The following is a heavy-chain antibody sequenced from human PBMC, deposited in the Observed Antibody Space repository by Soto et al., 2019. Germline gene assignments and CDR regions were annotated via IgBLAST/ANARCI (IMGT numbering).Heavy chain of an antibody. CDR1: GGTFSSYA. J-gene: IGHJ4*02. V-gene: IGHV1-69*13. CDR2: IIPIFGTA. CDR3: ARRDTAMAPFDY. D-gene: IGHD5-18*01. Sequence: VKVSCKASGGTFSSYAISWVRQAPGQGLEWMGGIIPIFGTANYAQKFQGRVTITADESTSTAYMELSSLRSEDTAVYYCARRDTAMAPFDYWGQGTLVTVSS.